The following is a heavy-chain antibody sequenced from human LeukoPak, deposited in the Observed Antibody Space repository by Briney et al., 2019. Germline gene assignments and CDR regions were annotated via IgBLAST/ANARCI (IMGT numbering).Heavy chain of an antibody. CDR2: MWYDGSNK. J-gene: IGHJ4*02. CDR1: GFTFSSYG. D-gene: IGHD5-18*01. V-gene: IGHV3-33*01. CDR3: AREDTALVIAY. Sequence: PGGSLRLSCAASGFTFSSYGMHWVRQAPGKGLEWVAIMWYDGSNKYYTDSVKGRFTISRDNSKNTLYLQMNSLRVEDTAVYYCAREDTALVIAYWGQETLVTVSS.